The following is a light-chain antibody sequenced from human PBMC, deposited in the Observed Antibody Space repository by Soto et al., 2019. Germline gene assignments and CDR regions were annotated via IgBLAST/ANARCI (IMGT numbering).Light chain of an antibody. V-gene: IGKV3-20*01. CDR1: QSVSNNY. J-gene: IGKJ1*01. CDR3: QQYGSSGT. Sequence: GLTQSPATLSLSQGERATLSCRASQSVSNNYLAWYQQKPGQAPRLLIYGASNRATGIPDRFSGSGSGTDFTLTISRLEPEDFAVYYCQQYGSSGTFGQGTKVDIK. CDR2: GAS.